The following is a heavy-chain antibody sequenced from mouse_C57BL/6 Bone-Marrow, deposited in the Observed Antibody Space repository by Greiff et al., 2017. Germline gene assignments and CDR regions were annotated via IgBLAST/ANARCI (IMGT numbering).Heavy chain of an antibody. V-gene: IGHV1-55*01. CDR1: GYTFTSYW. D-gene: IGHD2-3*01. J-gene: IGHJ4*01. CDR3: AREDHYDGYYGDAMDY. Sequence: QVQLQQPGAELVKPGASVKMSCKASGYTFTSYWITWVKQRPGQGLEWIGDIYPGSGSTNYNEKFKSKATLTVDTSSSTAYMQLSSLTSEDSAVYYCAREDHYDGYYGDAMDYWGQGTSVTVSS. CDR2: IYPGSGST.